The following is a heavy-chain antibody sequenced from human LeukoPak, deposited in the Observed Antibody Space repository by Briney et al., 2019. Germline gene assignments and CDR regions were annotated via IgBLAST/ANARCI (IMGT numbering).Heavy chain of an antibody. J-gene: IGHJ6*04. CDR3: AELGITMIGGV. V-gene: IGHV3-7*01. CDR2: IKQDGSEK. D-gene: IGHD3-10*02. CDR1: GFTFSSYW. Sequence: PGGSLRLSCATSGFTFSSYWMNWVRQAPGKGLEWVANIKQDGSEKHYVDSVKGRFTISRDNAKNSLYLQMNSLRAEDTAVYYCAELGITMIGGVWGKGTTVTISS.